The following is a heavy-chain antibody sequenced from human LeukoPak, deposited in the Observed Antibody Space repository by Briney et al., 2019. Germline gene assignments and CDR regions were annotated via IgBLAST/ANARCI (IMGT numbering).Heavy chain of an antibody. J-gene: IGHJ6*02. CDR3: ARGQYSSSWYGFYYYYYGMDV. Sequence: GASVKVSCKASGYTFTSYDINWVRQATGQGLEWMGWMNPNSGTTGYAQKFQGRVTMTRNTSISTAYMELSSLRSEDTAVYYCARGQYSSSWYGFYYYYYGMDVWGQGTTVTVSS. D-gene: IGHD6-13*01. V-gene: IGHV1-8*01. CDR2: MNPNSGTT. CDR1: GYTFTSYD.